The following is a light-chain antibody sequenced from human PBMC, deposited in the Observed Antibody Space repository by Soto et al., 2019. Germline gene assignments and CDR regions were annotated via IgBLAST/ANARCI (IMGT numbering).Light chain of an antibody. CDR2: GAS. V-gene: IGKV3-15*01. J-gene: IGKJ2*01. CDR3: QQYNNWPPYT. CDR1: QSVSSN. Sequence: EIVMTQSPATLSVSPGERATLSCRASQSVSSNLAWYQQKPGQAPRLLIYGASTRATGLPARFSGSGSGTEFTLNISSLQSEDFALYYCQQYNNWPPYTFGQGTKLEIK.